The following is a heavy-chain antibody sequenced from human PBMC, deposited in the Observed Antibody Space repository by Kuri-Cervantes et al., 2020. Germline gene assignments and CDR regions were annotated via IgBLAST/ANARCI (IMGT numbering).Heavy chain of an antibody. CDR3: AKASGAVGSTTWGPFDF. J-gene: IGHJ4*02. V-gene: IGHV3-23*01. CDR1: GFTFSSYG. Sequence: GESLKISCAASGFTFSSYGMSWVRQAPGKGLEWVSATSGGGGNSYYADSVKGRFTISRDNSKSTLYLQMNSLRDDDTAVYYCAKASGAVGSTTWGPFDFWGQGVLVTVSS. D-gene: IGHD1-26*01. CDR2: TSGGGGNS.